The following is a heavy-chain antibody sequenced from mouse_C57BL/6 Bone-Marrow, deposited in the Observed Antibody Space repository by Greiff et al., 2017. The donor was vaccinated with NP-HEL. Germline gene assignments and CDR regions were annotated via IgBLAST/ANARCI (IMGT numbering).Heavy chain of an antibody. J-gene: IGHJ2*01. V-gene: IGHV14-4*01. CDR2: IDPENGDT. CDR3: TTSWYYFDY. Sequence: EVQLQQSGAELVRPGASVKLSCTASGFNIKDDYMHWVKQRPEQGLEWIGWIDPENGDTEYASKFQGKATITADTSSNTAYLQLSSLTSDDTAVYYCTTSWYYFDYWGQGTTLTVSS. CDR1: GFNIKDDY.